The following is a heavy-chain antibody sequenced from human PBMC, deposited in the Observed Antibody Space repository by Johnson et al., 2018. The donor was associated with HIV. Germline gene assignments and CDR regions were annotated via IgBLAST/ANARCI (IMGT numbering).Heavy chain of an antibody. D-gene: IGHD3-16*01. CDR2: IKSKTDGGTT. Sequence: VQLVESGGGLVQPGRSLRLSCAASGFTFSNAWMSWVRQAPGKGLEWVGRIKSKTDGGTTDHAAPVKGRFSISRDDSKNTLYLQMNSLKTEDTAVYYCATGFGPAFEMWGQGTMVTVSS. CDR1: GFTFSNAW. CDR3: ATGFGPAFEM. V-gene: IGHV3-15*01. J-gene: IGHJ3*02.